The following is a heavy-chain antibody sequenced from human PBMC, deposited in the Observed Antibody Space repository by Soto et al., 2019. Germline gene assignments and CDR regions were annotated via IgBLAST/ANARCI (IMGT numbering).Heavy chain of an antibody. V-gene: IGHV3-11*03. CDR2: ISSSSSYT. Sequence: GGSLSLSCAASGLTFSDYYMSWIRQAPGKGLEWVSYISSSSSYTNYADSVKGRFTISRDNAKNALHLEMTNMDPVDTATYYSARIRPRGYSGYATEAWFDPWGQGTLVTVSS. D-gene: IGHD5-12*01. J-gene: IGHJ5*02. CDR1: GLTFSDYY. CDR3: ARIRPRGYSGYATEAWFDP.